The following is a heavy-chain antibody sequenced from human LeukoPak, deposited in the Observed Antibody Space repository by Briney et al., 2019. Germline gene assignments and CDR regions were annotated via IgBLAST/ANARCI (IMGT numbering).Heavy chain of an antibody. CDR3: AKPGISSPIDY. CDR1: GFSFSSYA. J-gene: IGHJ4*02. V-gene: IGHV3-23*01. D-gene: IGHD6-13*01. Sequence: GGSLRLSSAASGFSFSSYAMSWVCQAPGKGLEWVSAISGSGGSTYYADSVKRRFTISRDNSKNTLYLQMNSLRAEDTAVYYCAKPGISSPIDYWGQGTLVTVSS. CDR2: ISGSGGST.